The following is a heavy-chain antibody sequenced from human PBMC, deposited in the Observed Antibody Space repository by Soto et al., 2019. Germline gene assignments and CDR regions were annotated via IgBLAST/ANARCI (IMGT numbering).Heavy chain of an antibody. V-gene: IGHV3-23*01. D-gene: IGHD2-15*01. CDR1: GFRFSTYA. CDR3: ANDRQPGRSWPFVL. CDR2: LFGGGDGI. J-gene: IGHJ4*02. Sequence: GGSLRLSCAASGFRFSTYAMSWVRQAPGKGLEWVSGLFGGGDGIAYADSVKGRFTISRDNSNNMLYLQMHSLRAEDTAVYYCANDRQPGRSWPFVLCGQGTLVTVSS.